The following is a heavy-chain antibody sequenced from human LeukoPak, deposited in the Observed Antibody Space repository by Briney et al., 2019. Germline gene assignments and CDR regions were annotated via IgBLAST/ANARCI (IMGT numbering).Heavy chain of an antibody. V-gene: IGHV1-24*01. J-gene: IGHJ4*02. Sequence: ASVKVSCKVSGYTLTELSMHWVRQPPGKGLEWMGGFDPKDGETIYAQKFQGRVTMTEDTSTDPAYMELSSLRSEDTAVYYCATGFWDSGYDYRYWGQGTLVTVSS. CDR1: GYTLTELS. D-gene: IGHD5-12*01. CDR3: ATGFWDSGYDYRY. CDR2: FDPKDGET.